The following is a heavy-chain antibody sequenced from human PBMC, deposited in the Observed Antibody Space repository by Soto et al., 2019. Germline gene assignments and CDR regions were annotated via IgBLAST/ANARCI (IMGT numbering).Heavy chain of an antibody. V-gene: IGHV3-23*01. CDR1: GFICSSYD. Sequence: EVQMLESGGGLAQPGGSLRLSCAVSGFICSSYDMSWVRQAPGKGLEWVSTILVGGSTHDEDSVKGRFTISRDTSKNTVYLQMNSLTAGDTAVYYCGKATATGGGAFEICGQGTMVTVSS. J-gene: IGHJ3*02. CDR3: GKATATGGGAFEI. CDR2: ILVGGST. D-gene: IGHD2-8*02.